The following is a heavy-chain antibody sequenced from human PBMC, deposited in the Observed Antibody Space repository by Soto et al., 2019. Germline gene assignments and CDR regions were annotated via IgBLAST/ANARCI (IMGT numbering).Heavy chain of an antibody. Sequence: EVQLVESGGGLVKPGGSLRLSCAASGFTFSSYSMNWVRQAPGKGLEWVSSISSSSSYIYYADSVKGRFTISRDNAKNSLYLQRNSLKAQDTAVYYCARDIVDSRGYSMTFGYWGQGTLVTVSS. CDR1: GFTFSSYS. J-gene: IGHJ4*02. CDR2: ISSSSSYI. D-gene: IGHD3-22*01. V-gene: IGHV3-21*01. CDR3: ARDIVDSRGYSMTFGY.